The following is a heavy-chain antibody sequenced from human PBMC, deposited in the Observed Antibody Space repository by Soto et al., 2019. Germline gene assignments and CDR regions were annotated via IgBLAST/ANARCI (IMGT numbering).Heavy chain of an antibody. V-gene: IGHV3-7*01. CDR2: IKPDGSEK. D-gene: IGHD6-13*01. Sequence: ESGGGLVQPGGALRLSCAASGLTFSSYWMSWVRQAPGKGLEWVANIKPDGSEKYYVDSVKGRFTISRDNAKNSLYLQMNSRRAEDTAVYYCAPHTSAAAYWGQGTLVTVSS. CDR3: APHTSAAAY. CDR1: GLTFSSYW. J-gene: IGHJ4*02.